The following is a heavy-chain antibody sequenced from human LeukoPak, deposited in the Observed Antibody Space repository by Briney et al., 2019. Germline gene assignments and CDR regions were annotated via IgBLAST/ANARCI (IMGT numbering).Heavy chain of an antibody. CDR1: GFTFSSYA. CDR3: AKDLGYSGSLRAMDS. J-gene: IGHJ5*02. Sequence: GGSLRLSCAASGFTFSSYAMSWVRQAPGKGLEWVSAISGSGGSTYYADSVKGRFTVSRDNSKNTLYLQMNSLRAEDTAVYYCAKDLGYSGSLRAMDSWGQGTLVTVSS. D-gene: IGHD1-26*01. CDR2: ISGSGGST. V-gene: IGHV3-23*01.